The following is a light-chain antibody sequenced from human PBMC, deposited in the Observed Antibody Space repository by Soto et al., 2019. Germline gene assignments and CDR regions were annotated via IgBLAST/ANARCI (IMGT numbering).Light chain of an antibody. V-gene: IGKV1-33*01. CDR1: QDITKS. CDR2: DAS. J-gene: IGKJ4*01. CDR3: QQFANLPT. Sequence: DIQMTQSPTSLSASIGDRVTISCQASQDITKSLNWYQQKAGKAPKVLIYDASNLETGVPSRFSGTGPGTEFTLTISTPKTEAVETYYCQQFANLPTFGGGTKVDIK.